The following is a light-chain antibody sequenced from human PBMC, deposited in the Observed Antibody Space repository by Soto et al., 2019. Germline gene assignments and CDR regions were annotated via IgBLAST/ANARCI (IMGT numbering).Light chain of an antibody. Sequence: IHMTKYPSSLSASVGDRVTITCRASQGIRNDLGWYQQKPGKAPKLLIYASSSLQSGVPSRFSGSGSGTDFTLTISSLQPEDFATYYCLQDYNYPRTFGQGTKVDIK. CDR3: LQDYNYPRT. CDR1: QGIRND. V-gene: IGKV1-6*01. CDR2: ASS. J-gene: IGKJ1*01.